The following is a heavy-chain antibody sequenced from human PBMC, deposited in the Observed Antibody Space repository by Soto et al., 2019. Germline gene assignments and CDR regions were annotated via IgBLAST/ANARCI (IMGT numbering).Heavy chain of an antibody. CDR2: IYYTGST. V-gene: IGHV4-61*01. Sequence: SETLSLTCTVSGGSVTSGNYYWNWIRQPPGKGLEWIGYIYYTGSTNYNPSLGSRVTISVDTSKNQFSLKLSSVTAADTAVYYCARGRIEGGRNFGYWGQGTLVTVSS. CDR1: GGSVTSGNYY. J-gene: IGHJ4*02. D-gene: IGHD1-26*01. CDR3: ARGRIEGGRNFGY.